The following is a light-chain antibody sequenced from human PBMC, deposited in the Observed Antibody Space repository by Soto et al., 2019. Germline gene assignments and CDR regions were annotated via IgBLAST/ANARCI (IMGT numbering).Light chain of an antibody. J-gene: IGLJ1*01. CDR3: AAWDDSLSGRS. Sequence: QSVLTQPPSASGTPGQRVTISCSGSSSNIGSNYVYWYQQLPGTAPKLLIYRNNQRPSGVPDRFSGSKSGTSASLAISGLRSEDEAGYYCAAWDDSLSGRSFGTGTKLTAL. V-gene: IGLV1-47*01. CDR2: RNN. CDR1: SSNIGSNY.